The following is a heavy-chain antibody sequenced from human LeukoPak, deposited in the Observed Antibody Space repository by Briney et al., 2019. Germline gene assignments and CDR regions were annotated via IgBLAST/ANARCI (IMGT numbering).Heavy chain of an antibody. D-gene: IGHD6-13*01. J-gene: IGHJ6*02. CDR1: GGSFSGYY. V-gene: IGHV4-34*01. CDR2: INHSGST. Sequence: PSETLSLTCAVYGGSFSGYYWSWIRQPPGKGLEWIGEINHSGSTNYNPSLKSRVTISVDTSKNQFSLKLSSVTAADTAVYYCARAPLADYYCYYGMDVWGQGTTVTVSS. CDR3: ARAPLADYYCYYGMDV.